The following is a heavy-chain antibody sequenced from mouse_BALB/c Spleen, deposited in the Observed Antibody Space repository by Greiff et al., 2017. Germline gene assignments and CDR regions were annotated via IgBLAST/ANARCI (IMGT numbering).Heavy chain of an antibody. J-gene: IGHJ3*01. V-gene: IGHV1S81*02. Sequence: QVQLQQPGAELVKPGASVKLSCKASGYTFTSYYMYWVKQRPGQGLEWIGGINPSNGGTNFNEKFKSKATLTVDKSSSTAYMQLSSLTSEDSAVYYCTRFKYYGSSYAWFAYWGQGTLVTVSA. CDR1: GYTFTSYY. D-gene: IGHD1-1*01. CDR3: TRFKYYGSSYAWFAY. CDR2: INPSNGGT.